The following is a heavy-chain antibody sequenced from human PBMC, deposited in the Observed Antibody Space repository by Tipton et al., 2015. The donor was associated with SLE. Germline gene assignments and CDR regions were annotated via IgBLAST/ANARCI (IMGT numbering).Heavy chain of an antibody. CDR2: ISTSGRT. J-gene: IGHJ4*02. CDR3: ARGSRTSSWYFDY. Sequence: TLSLTCTVSGGSISNYYWTWIRQPAGKALSCLGRISTSGRTNYNPSLTSRGTMSLDTSKNQFSLNLSFLTAADTAVYYCARGSRTSSWYFDYWGQGTLVTVSS. D-gene: IGHD6-13*01. CDR1: GGSISNYY. V-gene: IGHV4-4*07.